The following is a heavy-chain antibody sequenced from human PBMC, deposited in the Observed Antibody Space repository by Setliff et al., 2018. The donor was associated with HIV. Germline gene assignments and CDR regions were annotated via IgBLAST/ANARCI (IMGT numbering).Heavy chain of an antibody. J-gene: IGHJ6*02. Sequence: PSETLSLTCTVSGGSISSHYWSWIRQPPGKGLEWIGYIYYSGSTNYNPSLKSRVTISVDTSKNQFSLKLSSVTAADTAVYYCARARGSSWYVDYYYGMDVWGQGTTVTVSS. D-gene: IGHD6-13*01. CDR1: GGSISSHY. CDR3: ARARGSSWYVDYYYGMDV. V-gene: IGHV4-59*11. CDR2: IYYSGST.